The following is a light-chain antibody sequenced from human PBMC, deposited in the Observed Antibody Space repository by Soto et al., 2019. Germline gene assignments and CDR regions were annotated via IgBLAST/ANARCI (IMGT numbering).Light chain of an antibody. CDR2: AAS. CDR3: QQTNSFPLT. CDR1: QDISTY. Sequence: DLQMTPSPSSVSASVGDIVTITCRASQDISTYLAWYQQRPGKAPNLLIYAASTLQSGVPSRFSGSGSGTDFSLTISSLQPEDSATYYCQQTNSFPLTFGGGTTVEIK. V-gene: IGKV1-12*01. J-gene: IGKJ4*01.